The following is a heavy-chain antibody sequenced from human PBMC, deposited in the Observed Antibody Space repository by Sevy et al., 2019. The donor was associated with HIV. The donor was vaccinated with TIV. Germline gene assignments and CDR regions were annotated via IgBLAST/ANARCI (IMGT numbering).Heavy chain of an antibody. CDR3: ARVEYYDFWSGHYRMGFDY. Sequence: GGSLRLSCAASGFTFSRYWMSWVRQAPGKGLEWVANIKQDGSEKYYVDSVKGRFTISRDNAKNSLYLQMNRLRAEDTAVYYCARVEYYDFWSGHYRMGFDYWGQGTLVTVSS. CDR2: IKQDGSEK. D-gene: IGHD3-3*01. CDR1: GFTFSRYW. V-gene: IGHV3-7*01. J-gene: IGHJ4*02.